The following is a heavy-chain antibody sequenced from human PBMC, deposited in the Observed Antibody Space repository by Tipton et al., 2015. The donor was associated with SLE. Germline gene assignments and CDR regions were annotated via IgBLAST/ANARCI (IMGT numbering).Heavy chain of an antibody. CDR1: GYSISSGYY. CDR2: IYTSGST. CDR3: AREGGTLAAAAPGYFDY. V-gene: IGHV4-38-2*02. J-gene: IGHJ4*02. Sequence: TLSLTCAVSGYSISSGYYWGWIRQPPGKGLEWIGRIYTSGSTNYNPSLKSRVTISVDTSKNQFSLKLSSVTAADTAVYYCAREGGTLAAAAPGYFDYWGQGTLVTVSS. D-gene: IGHD6-13*01.